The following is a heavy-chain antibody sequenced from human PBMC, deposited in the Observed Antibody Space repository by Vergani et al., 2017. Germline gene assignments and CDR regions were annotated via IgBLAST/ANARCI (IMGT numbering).Heavy chain of an antibody. V-gene: IGHV1-8*01. D-gene: IGHD2-15*01. Sequence: QVPLVQSGAEVKKPGASVKVSCWASGYTFIEYDIDWVRQAAGQGLEWMGWMNPKSGNSGFAQKFQGRVTMTREPSISTAYMERISLTSEDTAVYYCVRAPGRHWSGGSCYSSFQWCNPWWQGTLIIVVS. CDR2: MNPKSGNS. CDR1: GYTFIEYD. CDR3: VRAPGRHWSGGSCYSSFQWCNP. J-gene: IGHJ5*02.